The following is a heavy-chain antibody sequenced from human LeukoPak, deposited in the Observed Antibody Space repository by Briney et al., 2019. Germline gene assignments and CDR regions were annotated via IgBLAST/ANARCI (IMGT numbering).Heavy chain of an antibody. CDR3: ARGPSANVEYYFDY. CDR1: GYTFTSYD. CDR2: MNPNSGNT. J-gene: IGHJ4*02. D-gene: IGHD5-24*01. Sequence: ASVKVSCKASGYTFTSYDINWVRQATGQGLEWMGWMNPNSGNTGYAQKFQGRVTMTRNTSISTAYMELSSLRSEDTAVYYCARGPSANVEYYFDYWGQGTLVTVSA. V-gene: IGHV1-8*01.